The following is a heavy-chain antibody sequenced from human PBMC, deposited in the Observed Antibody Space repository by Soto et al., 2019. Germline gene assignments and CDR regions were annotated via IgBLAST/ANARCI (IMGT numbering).Heavy chain of an antibody. Sequence: EVQLVESGGGLVQPGRSLRLSCAASGFTFDDYAMHWVRQAPGKGLEWVSGISWNTGSIGYADSVKGRFTISRDNAKNSLFLQMNSLRAEDTALYYCAKDPTLFLEWLSPAFDIWGQGTMVTVS. V-gene: IGHV3-9*01. J-gene: IGHJ3*02. CDR1: GFTFDDYA. D-gene: IGHD3-3*01. CDR3: AKDPTLFLEWLSPAFDI. CDR2: ISWNTGSI.